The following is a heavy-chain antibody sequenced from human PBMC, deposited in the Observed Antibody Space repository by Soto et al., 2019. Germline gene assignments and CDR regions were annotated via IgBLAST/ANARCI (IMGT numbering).Heavy chain of an antibody. V-gene: IGHV2-26*01. CDR1: GFSLSNARMG. Sequence: QVTLKESGPVLVKPTETLTLTCTVSGFSLSNARMGVSWIRQPPGKALEWLAHIFSNDEKSYSTSLKSRLTITQDTSKSPVLLTMTNMDPVDTATYYCARLLVVVPAAMLWFDPWGQGTLVTVSS. CDR2: IFSNDEK. D-gene: IGHD2-2*01. J-gene: IGHJ5*02. CDR3: ARLLVVVPAAMLWFDP.